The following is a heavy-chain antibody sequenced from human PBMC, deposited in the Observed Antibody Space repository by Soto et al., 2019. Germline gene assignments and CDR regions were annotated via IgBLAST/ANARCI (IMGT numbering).Heavy chain of an antibody. J-gene: IGHJ4*02. D-gene: IGHD2-15*01. Sequence: QVQLVQSGAEVKKPGSSVKVSCKASGGTFSSYAISWLRQAPGQGLEWMGGIIPLFGTTDYAQKFQGRVTITADEFTSTAYMELSSLRSEDTAVYYCARDAPGAAGGYYFDYWGQGTLVTVSS. V-gene: IGHV1-69*01. CDR1: GGTFSSYA. CDR3: ARDAPGAAGGYYFDY. CDR2: IIPLFGTT.